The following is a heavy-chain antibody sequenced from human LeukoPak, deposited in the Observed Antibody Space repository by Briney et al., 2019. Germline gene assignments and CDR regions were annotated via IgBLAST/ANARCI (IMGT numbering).Heavy chain of an antibody. CDR2: FDPEDGET. D-gene: IGHD4-17*01. J-gene: IGHJ4*02. V-gene: IGHV1-24*01. CDR3: ARVGDYGPRTGGLVDY. Sequence: ASVKVSCKVSGYTLTELSIHWVRQAPGKGLEWMGGFDPEDGETIYAQKFQGRVTMTEDTSTDTAYMELSSLRSEDTAVYYCARVGDYGPRTGGLVDYWGQGTLVTVSS. CDR1: GYTLTELS.